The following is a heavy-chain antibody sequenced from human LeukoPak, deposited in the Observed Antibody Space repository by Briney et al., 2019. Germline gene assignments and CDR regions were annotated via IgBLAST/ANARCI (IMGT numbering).Heavy chain of an antibody. CDR2: IYHSGGT. V-gene: IGHV4-38-2*01. D-gene: IGHD2-8*01. J-gene: IGHJ4*02. CDR3: ARGPSMVYADY. Sequence: SETLSLTCAVSGYSIRSGYYWGWIRPPPGKGLEWIGSIYHSGGTYYNPSLKSRVTISVDTSKNQFSLKLSSVTAADTAVYYRARGPSMVYADYWGQGTLVTVSS. CDR1: GYSIRSGYY.